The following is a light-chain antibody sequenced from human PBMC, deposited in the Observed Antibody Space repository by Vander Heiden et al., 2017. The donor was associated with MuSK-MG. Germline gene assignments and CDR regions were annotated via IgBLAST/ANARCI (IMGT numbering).Light chain of an antibody. V-gene: IGKV3-11*01. J-gene: IGKJ4*01. CDR2: DTS. Sequence: EIVLTQSPDTLSLSPGERATLYCRASQSVSGELAWYQQKPGQAPRLLIYDTSNRATGIPARFSGGGSGTDFTLTISSLEPEDFAVYYCQQRREWPLTFGGGTKVEIK. CDR1: QSVSGE. CDR3: QQRREWPLT.